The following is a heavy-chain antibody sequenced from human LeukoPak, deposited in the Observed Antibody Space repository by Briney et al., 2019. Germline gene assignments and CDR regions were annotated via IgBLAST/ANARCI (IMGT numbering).Heavy chain of an antibody. V-gene: IGHV1-2*02. Sequence: SVKVSCKASGYTFIGYYIHWVRQAPGQGLEWMGWINPNGGGTNYARKFQGRVTMTRATSITTAYMELSRLTSDDTAVYYCARGLPGGFDPWGQGTLVTVSS. D-gene: IGHD4-11*01. CDR3: ARGLPGGFDP. CDR1: GYTFIGYY. CDR2: INPNGGGT. J-gene: IGHJ5*02.